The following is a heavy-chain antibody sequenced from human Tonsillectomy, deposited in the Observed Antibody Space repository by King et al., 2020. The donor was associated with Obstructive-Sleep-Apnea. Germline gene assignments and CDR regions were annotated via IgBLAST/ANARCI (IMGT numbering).Heavy chain of an antibody. D-gene: IGHD3-22*01. Sequence: VQLQESGPGLVKPSQTLSLTCTVSSDSISSGNYYWSWIRQHPGKGLEWIGYIVYSGSTYYNPSLKSRVTISVDTSKNQFSLRLSSVTAADTAVYYCARLYYYDNSGLNWFDPWGQGTLVTVSS. CDR1: SDSISSGNYY. CDR3: ARLYYYDNSGLNWFDP. V-gene: IGHV4-31*03. CDR2: IVYSGST. J-gene: IGHJ5*02.